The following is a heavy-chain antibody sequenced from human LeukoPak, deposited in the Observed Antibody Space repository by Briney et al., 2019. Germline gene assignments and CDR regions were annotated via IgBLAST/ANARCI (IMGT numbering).Heavy chain of an antibody. J-gene: IGHJ4*01. CDR1: GFTFSNYD. D-gene: IGHD6-6*01. CDR2: ISSSGTTL. V-gene: IGHV3-48*03. Sequence: GGSLRLSCAASGFTFSNYDMNWVRQAPGKGLEWVSYISSSGTTLYYADSVKGRFTISRDNAKNSLYLLMISLGADAASVYYSARKLVHYFVY. CDR3: ARKLVHYFVY.